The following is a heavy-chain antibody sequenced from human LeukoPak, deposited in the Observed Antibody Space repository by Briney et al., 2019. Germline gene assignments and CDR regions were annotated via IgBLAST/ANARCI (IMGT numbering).Heavy chain of an antibody. CDR2: INPSGGST. V-gene: IGHV1-46*01. CDR3: ARHKEVGDYYYFDY. CDR1: GYTFTSYY. J-gene: IGHJ4*02. D-gene: IGHD2/OR15-2a*01. Sequence: GASVKVSCKASGYTFTSYYMHWVRQAPGQGLEWMGIINPSGGSTSYTQKFQGSVTMTRDTSTTTVYMELSSLRSQDTAVYYCARHKEVGDYYYFDYWGQGTLVTVSS.